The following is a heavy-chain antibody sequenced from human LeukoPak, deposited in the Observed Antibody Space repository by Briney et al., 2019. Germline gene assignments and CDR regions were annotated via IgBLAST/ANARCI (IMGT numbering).Heavy chain of an antibody. CDR1: GYTFTSFD. D-gene: IGHD5-24*01. CDR3: ATGVSRWDYFDT. CDR2: MNPNNSDT. J-gene: IGHJ4*02. Sequence: GASVRVSCKASGYTFTSFDFNWVRQAPGRGPEWMGWMNPNNSDTGFAQNVQGRLTLTRDTSISTAYMELSSLRSEDTAVYYCATGVSRWDYFDTWGQGTLVTVSS. V-gene: IGHV1-8*01.